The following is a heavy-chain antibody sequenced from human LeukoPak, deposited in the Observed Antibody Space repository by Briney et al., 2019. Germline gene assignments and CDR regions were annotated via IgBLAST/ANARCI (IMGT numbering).Heavy chain of an antibody. CDR1: GGTLISYA. D-gene: IGHD2-2*01. CDR2: IIPIFGTA. V-gene: IGHV1-69*06. Sequence: SVKVSCKASGGTLISYAISWVRQAPGQGLEWMGGIIPIFGTANYAQKFQGRVTITADKSTSTAYMELSSLRSEDTAVYYCASMRLGEDIVVVPAADWGQGTLVTVSS. CDR3: ASMRLGEDIVVVPAAD. J-gene: IGHJ4*02.